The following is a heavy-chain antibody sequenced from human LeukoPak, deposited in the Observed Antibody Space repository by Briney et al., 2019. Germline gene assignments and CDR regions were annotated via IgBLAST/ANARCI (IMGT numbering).Heavy chain of an antibody. V-gene: IGHV3-53*01. CDR3: ARDDGGDILTGYLNY. D-gene: IGHD3-9*01. CDR1: GFTVSSNY. J-gene: IGHJ4*02. CDR2: IYSGGST. Sequence: PGGSLRLSCAASGFTVSSNYMSWVRQAPGKGLEWVSVIYSGGSTYYADSVKGRFTISRDNSKNTLYLQMNSLRAEDTAVYYCARDDGGDILTGYLNYWGQGTLVTVSS.